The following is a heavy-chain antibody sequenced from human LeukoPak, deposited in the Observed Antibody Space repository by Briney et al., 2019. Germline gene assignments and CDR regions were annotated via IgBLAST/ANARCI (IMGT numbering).Heavy chain of an antibody. D-gene: IGHD3-22*01. CDR2: ISSSSSYI. CDR3: ARDGALRSYYDSSGYRFDY. CDR1: GFTFSSYS. J-gene: IGHJ4*02. V-gene: IGHV3-21*01. Sequence: GGSLRLSCAASGFTFSSYSMNWVRQAPGKGLEWVSSISSSSSYIYYADSVKGRFTISRDNAKNSLYLQMNSLRAEDTAVYYCARDGALRSYYDSSGYRFDYWGQGTLVTVSS.